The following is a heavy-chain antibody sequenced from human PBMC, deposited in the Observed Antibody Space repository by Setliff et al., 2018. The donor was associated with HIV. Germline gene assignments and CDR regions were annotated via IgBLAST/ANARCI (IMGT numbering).Heavy chain of an antibody. V-gene: IGHV3-74*01. D-gene: IGHD2-21*02. J-gene: IGHJ6*03. CDR2: INSDGSST. Sequence: GGSLRLSCAASGLTFSTYSMNWVRQAPGKGLEWVSRINSDGSSTNYADSVKGRFTISRDNAKNTLYLQMNSLRAEDTAVYYCVDPWGDNMDVWGKGTTVTVSS. CDR1: GLTFSTYS. CDR3: VDPWGDNMDV.